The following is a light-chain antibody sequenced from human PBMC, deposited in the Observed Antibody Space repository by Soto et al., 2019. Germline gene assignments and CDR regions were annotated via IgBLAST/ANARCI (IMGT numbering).Light chain of an antibody. V-gene: IGKV3-11*01. CDR3: QQYGSSPVFT. CDR2: DAS. Sequence: EIVLTQSPATLSLSPGERATLSCRASRGIDTYLAWYQQKRGQAPRLLIYDASNRTTGIPARFSGGRSGKDFTLSISSLETDDFAVYYCQQYGSSPVFTFGPGTKVDIK. J-gene: IGKJ3*01. CDR1: RGIDTY.